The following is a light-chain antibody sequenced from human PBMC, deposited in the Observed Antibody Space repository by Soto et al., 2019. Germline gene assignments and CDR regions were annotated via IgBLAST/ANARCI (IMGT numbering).Light chain of an antibody. V-gene: IGKV4-1*01. J-gene: IGKJ1*01. CDR3: QQYDSAPWA. CDR2: WAS. CDR1: QPVLSRSNNKNY. Sequence: DIVMTQSPDSLAVSLGERATINCKSSQPVLSRSNNKNYLSWYQQKPGQPPKLLISWASTRESGVPDRFSGSGSGTDFTLTISPLPAEDVAVYYCQQYDSAPWAFGQGTKVEIQ.